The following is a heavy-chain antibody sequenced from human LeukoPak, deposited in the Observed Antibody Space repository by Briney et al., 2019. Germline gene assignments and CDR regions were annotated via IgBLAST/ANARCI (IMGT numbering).Heavy chain of an antibody. CDR2: INPSAGST. CDR3: ARDIVVLPAASSGGMDV. D-gene: IGHD2-2*01. CDR1: GYTFTRNY. V-gene: IGHV1-46*01. J-gene: IGHJ6*02. Sequence: ASVKVSCKASGYTFTRNYMHWVRQAPGQGLEWMGIINPSAGSTSYAQKFQGRVTMTRDTSTSTIQMELGSLRSEDTAVYYCARDIVVLPAASSGGMDVWGQGTTVTVSS.